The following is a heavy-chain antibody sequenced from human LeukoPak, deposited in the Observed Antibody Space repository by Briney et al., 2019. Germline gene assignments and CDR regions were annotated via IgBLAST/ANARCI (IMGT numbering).Heavy chain of an antibody. CDR1: GFTVSSNY. CDR3: ARDLDAFDI. Sequence: PGGSLRLSCAASGFTVSSNYMSWVRQAPGRGLEWVSVIYSGGGTYHAESVKGRFTFSRDNSKNTLYLQMNSLRAEDTAVYYCARDLDAFDIWGQGTMVTVSS. J-gene: IGHJ3*02. CDR2: IYSGGGT. V-gene: IGHV3-66*01.